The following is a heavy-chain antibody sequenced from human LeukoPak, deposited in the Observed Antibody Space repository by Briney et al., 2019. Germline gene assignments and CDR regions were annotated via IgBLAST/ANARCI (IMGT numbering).Heavy chain of an antibody. D-gene: IGHD3-10*01. J-gene: IGHJ4*02. CDR1: VFSLSTVGVG. CDR2: IYWDDDK. V-gene: IGHV2-5*02. CDR3: AHFPSMIRGVIANIYFDH. Sequence: SGPTLVKPTQTLTLTCAFSVFSLSTVGVGVAWIGQPPGKALEWLALIYWDDDKRYSPSLKSRLTITKDTSKNQVVLTLTNMDPVDTATYYCAHFPSMIRGVIANIYFDHWGQGTLVAVSS.